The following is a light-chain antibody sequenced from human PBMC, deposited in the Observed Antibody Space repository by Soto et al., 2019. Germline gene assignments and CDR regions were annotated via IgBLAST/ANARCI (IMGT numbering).Light chain of an antibody. J-gene: IGKJ1*01. Sequence: DIQMTQSPSTLSASVGDRVTITCRASQSISSWLAWYQQKPGKAPKLLIYKASSLESGVPSRFSGSGSGTEFTLTIRSLQPDDFATYYCQHYKMYSPWTFGQGTKV. CDR1: QSISSW. CDR3: QHYKMYSPWT. V-gene: IGKV1-5*03. CDR2: KAS.